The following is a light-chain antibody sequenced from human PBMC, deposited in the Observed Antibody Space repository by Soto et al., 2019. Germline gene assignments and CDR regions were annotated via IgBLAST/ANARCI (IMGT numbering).Light chain of an antibody. V-gene: IGKV2-28*01. CDR2: LGS. CDR3: MQALETPRT. CDR1: QSLLHSSGSHY. Sequence: DIVMTQSPLSLPVTPGEPASISCRSSQSLLHSSGSHYLDWYLQKPGQSPQSLIYLGSTRASGVPDRFSGSGSGTDFTLKISRVEAEDVGVYYCMQALETPRTFGQGTKLEIK. J-gene: IGKJ2*01.